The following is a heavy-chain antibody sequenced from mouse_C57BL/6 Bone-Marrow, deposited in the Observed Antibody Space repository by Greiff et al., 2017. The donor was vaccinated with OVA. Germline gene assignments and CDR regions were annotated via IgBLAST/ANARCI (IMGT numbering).Heavy chain of an antibody. Sequence: VQLQQSGPELVKPGASVKISCKASGYSFTGYYMHWVKQSSEKSLEWIGEINPSTGGTSYNQKFKGKATLTVDKSSSTAYMQLKSLTSEDSAVYYCARWGDGYYVLYFDVWGTGTTVTVSS. D-gene: IGHD2-3*01. CDR1: GYSFTGYY. CDR3: ARWGDGYYVLYFDV. V-gene: IGHV1-43*01. J-gene: IGHJ1*03. CDR2: INPSTGGT.